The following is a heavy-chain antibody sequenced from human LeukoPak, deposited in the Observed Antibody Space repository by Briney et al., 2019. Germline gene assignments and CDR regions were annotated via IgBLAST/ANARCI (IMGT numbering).Heavy chain of an antibody. D-gene: IGHD2-21*02. CDR2: INHSGCT. Sequence: PSETLSLTCAVYGGSFSGYYWSWIRQPPGKGLEWIGEINHSGCTNYNPSLKSRVTISVDTSKNQFSLKLSSVTAADTAVYYCARRDYCGGDCYTYYFDYWGQGTLVTVSS. CDR3: ARRDYCGGDCYTYYFDY. CDR1: GGSFSGYY. J-gene: IGHJ4*02. V-gene: IGHV4-34*01.